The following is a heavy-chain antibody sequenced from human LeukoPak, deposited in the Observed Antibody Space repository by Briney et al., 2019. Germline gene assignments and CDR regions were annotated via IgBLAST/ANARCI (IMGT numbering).Heavy chain of an antibody. CDR1: GYSISSGYY. J-gene: IGHJ4*02. CDR2: IYHSGST. CDR3: ARDRGYYDSSGYYLPHYFDY. D-gene: IGHD3-22*01. Sequence: SETLSLTCTVSGYSISSGYYWGWIRQPPGKGLEWLGSIYHSGSTYYNPSLKSRVTISVDASKNQFSLKLSSVTAADTAVYYCARDRGYYDSSGYYLPHYFDYWGQGTLVTVSS. V-gene: IGHV4-38-2*02.